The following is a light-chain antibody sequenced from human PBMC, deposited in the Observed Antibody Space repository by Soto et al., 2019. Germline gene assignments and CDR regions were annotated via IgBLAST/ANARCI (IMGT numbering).Light chain of an antibody. V-gene: IGLV7-46*01. CDR3: LLYCSGAVE. CDR1: TGAVTSGHY. J-gene: IGLJ2*01. Sequence: QAVVTQEPSLTVSPGGTVILTCASSTGAVTSGHYPFWFQQKPGQAPRTLIYDTSNKHSWTPVRFSGSLLGGKAALTLSGAQAEDEAEYYCLLYCSGAVEFGGGTKLTVL. CDR2: DTS.